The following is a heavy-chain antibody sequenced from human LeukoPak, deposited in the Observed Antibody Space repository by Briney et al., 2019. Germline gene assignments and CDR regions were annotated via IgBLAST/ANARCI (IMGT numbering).Heavy chain of an antibody. CDR1: GFTFDDYG. CDR2: INWNGGST. Sequence: PGGSLRLSCAASGFTFDDYGMGWVRQAPGEGLEWVSGINWNGGSTGYADSVKGRFTISRDNAKNSLYLQMNSLRAEDTALYYCASGSGSGYYYFVYWGQGTLVTVSS. J-gene: IGHJ4*02. CDR3: ASGSGSGYYYFVY. D-gene: IGHD3-22*01. V-gene: IGHV3-20*04.